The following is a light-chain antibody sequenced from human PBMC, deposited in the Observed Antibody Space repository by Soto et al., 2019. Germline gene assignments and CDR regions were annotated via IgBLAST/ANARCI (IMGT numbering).Light chain of an antibody. V-gene: IGKV3-20*01. Sequence: EVVMPQAPATLSGSPGESATLSCRASQSVSSSYLAWYQQKPGQAPRLLIYGASSRATGIPDRFSGTGSGTDFTLTISRLEPEDFAVYYCQQYDSAPKTCGQGTK. J-gene: IGKJ1*01. CDR2: GAS. CDR3: QQYDSAPKT. CDR1: QSVSSSY.